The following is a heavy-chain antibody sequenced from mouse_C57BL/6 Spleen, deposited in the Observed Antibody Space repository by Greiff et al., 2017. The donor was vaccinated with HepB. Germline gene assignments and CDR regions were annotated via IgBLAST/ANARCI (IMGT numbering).Heavy chain of an antibody. V-gene: IGHV5-15*01. CDR2: ISNLAYSI. J-gene: IGHJ4*01. Sequence: EVQLVESGGGLVQPGGSLKLSCAASGFTFSDYGMAWVRQAPRKGPEWVAFISNLAYSIYYADTVTGRFTISRENAKNTLYLEMSSLRSEDTAMYYCARNYGNYLYAMDYWGQGTSVTVSS. D-gene: IGHD2-1*01. CDR3: ARNYGNYLYAMDY. CDR1: GFTFSDYG.